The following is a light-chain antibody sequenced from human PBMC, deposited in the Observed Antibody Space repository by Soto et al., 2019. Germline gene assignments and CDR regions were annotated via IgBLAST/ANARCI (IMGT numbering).Light chain of an antibody. J-gene: IGKJ2*01. Sequence: EIVLTQSPGTVSLSPGERVTLSCRASQSVGSSYIAWYQQKPGQAPRLLIYGGSTRAPGIPDRFSGGGTGTDFTLTISRLEPEDFAVYYCQKYGDPSRTFGQGDKLEIK. V-gene: IGKV3-20*01. CDR2: GGS. CDR1: QSVGSSY. CDR3: QKYGDPSRT.